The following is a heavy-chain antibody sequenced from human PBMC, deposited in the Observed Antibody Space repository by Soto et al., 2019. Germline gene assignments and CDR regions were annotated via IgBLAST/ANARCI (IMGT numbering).Heavy chain of an antibody. V-gene: IGHV3-15*01. CDR3: TTYSTQTFCDGGPCYSVLTKIHDS. CDR2: IKSKVAGGTT. CDR1: GFTFNNGW. D-gene: IGHD2-15*01. J-gene: IGHJ4*02. Sequence: EVQLVESGGGLVKPGGSLRLSCAASGFTFNNGWMSWVRQAPGKGLEWVGRIKSKVAGGTTDYSAPVQGRFTISRDDSKNTVHLQMNSLKTEDTAVYYCTTYSTQTFCDGGPCYSVLTKIHDSWGQGTLVTVSS.